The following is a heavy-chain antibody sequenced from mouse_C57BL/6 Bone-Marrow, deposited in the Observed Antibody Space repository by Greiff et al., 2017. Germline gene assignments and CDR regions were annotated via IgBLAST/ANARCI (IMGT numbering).Heavy chain of an antibody. CDR1: GYTFTSYW. V-gene: IGHV1-59*01. CDR2: IDPSDSYT. Sequence: QVQLQQPGAELMRPGTSVKLSCKASGYTFTSYWMHWVKQRPGQGLEWIGVIDPSDSYTNYNQKFKGKATLTVDTSSSTAYMQLSSLTSEDSAVYYCARDGYYDYFDYWGQGTTLTVSS. CDR3: ARDGYYDYFDY. D-gene: IGHD2-3*01. J-gene: IGHJ2*01.